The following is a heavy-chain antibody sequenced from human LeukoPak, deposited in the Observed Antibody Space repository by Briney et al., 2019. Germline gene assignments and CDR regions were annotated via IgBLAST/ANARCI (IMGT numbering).Heavy chain of an antibody. CDR1: GGSISSGDYY. CDR2: IYYSGST. D-gene: IGHD3-22*01. V-gene: IGHV4-30-4*08. J-gene: IGHJ4*02. CDR3: AREYYYDSSGYYFDY. Sequence: SETLSLTCTVSGGSISSGDYYWSWVRQPPGKGLEWIGYIYYSGSTYYNPSLKSRVTISVDTSKNQFSLKLSSVTAADTAVYYCAREYYYDSSGYYFDYWGQGTLVTVSS.